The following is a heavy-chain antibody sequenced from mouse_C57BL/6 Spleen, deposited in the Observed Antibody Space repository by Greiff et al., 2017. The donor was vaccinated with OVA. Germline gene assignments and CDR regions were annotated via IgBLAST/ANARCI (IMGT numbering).Heavy chain of an antibody. J-gene: IGHJ2*01. CDR1: GYSFTDYN. CDR3: ARGYYGSSYGYFDY. D-gene: IGHD1-1*01. CDR2: INPNYGTT. V-gene: IGHV1-39*01. Sequence: EVQLQQSGPELVKPGASVKISCKASGYSFTDYNMNWVKQSNGKSLEWIGVINPNYGTTSYNQKFKGKVTLTVDQSSSTAYMQLNSLTSEDSAVYYCARGYYGSSYGYFDYWGQGTPLTVSA.